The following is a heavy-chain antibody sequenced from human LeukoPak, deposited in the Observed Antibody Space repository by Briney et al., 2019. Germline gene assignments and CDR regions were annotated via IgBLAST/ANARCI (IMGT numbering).Heavy chain of an antibody. CDR3: VRSEMGGYTFDY. V-gene: IGHV4-59*01. CDR1: GGSISNYY. CDR2: INYSGST. J-gene: IGHJ4*02. Sequence: SGTLSLTCTVSGGSISNYYWTWIRQPPGKGLEWIGYINYSGSTNYNPSLKSRVTISVDRSKNQFSLNLSSVTAADTAVYYCVRSEMGGYTFDYWGQGTLVTVSS. D-gene: IGHD5-24*01.